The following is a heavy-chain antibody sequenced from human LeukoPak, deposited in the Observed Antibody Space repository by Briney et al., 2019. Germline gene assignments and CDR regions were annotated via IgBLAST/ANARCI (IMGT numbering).Heavy chain of an antibody. CDR3: AIVGYCTDGVCSQRVFDY. CDR2: IYYSGSA. V-gene: IGHV4-39*01. Sequence: SETLSLTCTVSGGSISSSSYYWGWIRQPPGKGLEWIGSIYYSGSAYYNPSLKSRVTISVDTSKNQFSLKLSYVTAADTAVYYCAIVGYCTDGVCSQRVFDYWGQGTLVTVSS. CDR1: GGSISSSSYY. J-gene: IGHJ4*02. D-gene: IGHD2-8*01.